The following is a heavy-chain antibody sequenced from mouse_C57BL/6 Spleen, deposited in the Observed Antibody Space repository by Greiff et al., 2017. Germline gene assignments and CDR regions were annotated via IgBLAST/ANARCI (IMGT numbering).Heavy chain of an antibody. J-gene: IGHJ4*01. CDR3: ARDRRSRYAMDY. Sequence: EVKLMESGGGLVKPGGSLKLSCAASGFTFSSYAMSWVRQTPEKRLEWVATISDGGSYTYYPDNVKGRFTISRDNAKNNLYLQMSQLKSEDTAMYYCARDRRSRYAMDYWGQGTSVTVSS. V-gene: IGHV5-4*01. CDR2: ISDGGSYT. CDR1: GFTFSSYA.